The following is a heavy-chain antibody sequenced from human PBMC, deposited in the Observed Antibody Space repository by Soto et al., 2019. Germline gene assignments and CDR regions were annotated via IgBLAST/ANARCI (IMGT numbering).Heavy chain of an antibody. CDR1: WLSHNKKRKC. D-gene: IGHD3-9*01. CDR3: SRMVNRGTFDCIQFD. CDR2: IDWGDDK. V-gene: IGHV2-70*01. Sequence: QTVTKDCTSRWLSHNKKRKCVTWIRQPPGKALEWLALIDWGDDKNYNTSLMTRLTLSKDNSKNRVGLTMTNMDPVDTGTYYCSRMVNRGTFDCIQFD. J-gene: IGHJ4*01.